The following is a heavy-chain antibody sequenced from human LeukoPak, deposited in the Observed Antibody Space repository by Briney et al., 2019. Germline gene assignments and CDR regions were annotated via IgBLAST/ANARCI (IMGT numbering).Heavy chain of an antibody. CDR3: ASYYYDSSGYYYGDAFDI. D-gene: IGHD3-22*01. CDR2: IIPILGIA. J-gene: IGHJ3*02. CDR1: GGTFSSYA. V-gene: IGHV1-69*04. Sequence: SVKVSCKASGGTFSSYAISWVRQAPGQGLEWMGRIIPILGIANYAQKFQGRVTITADKSTSTAYMELSSLRSEDTAVYYCASYYYDSSGYYYGDAFDIWGQGTMVTVSS.